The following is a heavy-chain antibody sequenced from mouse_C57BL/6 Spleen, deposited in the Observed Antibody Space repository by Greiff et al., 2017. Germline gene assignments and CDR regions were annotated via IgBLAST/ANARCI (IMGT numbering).Heavy chain of an antibody. D-gene: IGHD2-2*01. CDR3: ARWLRQGYYFDY. CDR1: GYTFTSYW. J-gene: IGHJ2*01. CDR2: INPSNGGT. Sequence: VQLQQPGTDLVKPGASVKLSCKASGYTFTSYWMHWVKQRPGQGLEWIGNINPSNGGTNYNEKFKSKATLTVDKSSSPAYMQLSSLTAEDSAVYYCARWLRQGYYFDYWGQGTTLTVSS. V-gene: IGHV1-53*01.